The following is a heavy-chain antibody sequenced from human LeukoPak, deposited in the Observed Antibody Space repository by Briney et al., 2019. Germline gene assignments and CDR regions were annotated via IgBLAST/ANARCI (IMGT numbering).Heavy chain of an antibody. J-gene: IGHJ3*02. CDR2: RYSSGST. D-gene: IGHD4-17*01. CDR3: ARLRAWGAFDI. Sequence: GDSLTLSCAASAFTVRSHYMSWVRQPPWLCIRRAPVRYSSGSTSSPDSVKGRFTISRDNSKNTLYLQMNSLRAEDTAVYYCARLRAWGAFDIWGQGTMVTVSS. V-gene: IGHV3-66*02. CDR1: AFTVRSHY.